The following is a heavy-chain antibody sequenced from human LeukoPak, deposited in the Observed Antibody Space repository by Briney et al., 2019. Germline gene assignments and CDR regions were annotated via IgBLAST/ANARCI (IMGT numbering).Heavy chain of an antibody. J-gene: IGHJ6*03. Sequence: SETLSLTYTVSGGSISSGGYYWSWTRQPPGKGLEWIGYIYHSGSTYYNPSLKSRVTISVDRSKNQFSLKLSSVTAADTAVYYCASGPATYYYYMDVWGKGTTVTVSS. V-gene: IGHV4-30-2*01. CDR3: ASGPATYYYYMDV. CDR2: IYHSGST. CDR1: GGSISSGGYY.